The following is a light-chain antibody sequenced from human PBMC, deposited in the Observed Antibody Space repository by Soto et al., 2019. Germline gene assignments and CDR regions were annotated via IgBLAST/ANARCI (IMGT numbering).Light chain of an antibody. Sequence: QSVLTQPASVSGSPGQSITISCTGTSRDVGSYNLVSWYQQHPDKAPKLIIYEVSKWPSGVSSRFSASKSGNTASLTISGLQSEDEADYYCCSYAGSSTWVFGGGTQLTVL. CDR2: EVS. V-gene: IGLV2-23*02. J-gene: IGLJ3*02. CDR1: SRDVGSYNL. CDR3: CSYAGSSTWV.